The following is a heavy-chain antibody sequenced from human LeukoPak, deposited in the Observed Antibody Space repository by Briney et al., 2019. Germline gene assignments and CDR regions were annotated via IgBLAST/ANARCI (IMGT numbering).Heavy chain of an antibody. CDR2: IYYSGST. CDR3: ARATSYYDFWSGYDYFYGMDV. D-gene: IGHD3-3*01. J-gene: IGHJ6*02. V-gene: IGHV4-59*01. Sequence: SETLSLTCTVSGGSISSYYWSWIRQPPGKGLEWIGYIYYSGSTNYNPSLKSRVTISVDTSKNQFSRKLSSVTAADTAVYYCARATSYYDFWSGYDYFYGMDVWGQGTTVTVSS. CDR1: GGSISSYY.